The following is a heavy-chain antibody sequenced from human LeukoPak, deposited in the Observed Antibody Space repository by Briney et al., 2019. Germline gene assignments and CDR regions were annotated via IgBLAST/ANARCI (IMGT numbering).Heavy chain of an antibody. CDR1: GFTFSTNA. J-gene: IGHJ4*02. CDR3: AKDVGKWESLHFSDY. D-gene: IGHD1-26*01. V-gene: IGHV3-23*01. CDR2: ISGSGAST. Sequence: GGSLRLSCLTSGFTFSTNAMSWVRQAPGKGLEWISGISGSGASTYYADPVTGRFTISRDNSRNTLYLQMNSLRGDDTAVYYCAKDVGKWESLHFSDYWGQGTLVTVSS.